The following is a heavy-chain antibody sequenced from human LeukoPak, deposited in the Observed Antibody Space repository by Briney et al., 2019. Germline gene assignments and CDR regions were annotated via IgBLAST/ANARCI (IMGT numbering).Heavy chain of an antibody. D-gene: IGHD6-19*01. Sequence: PSETLSLTCNVSGVSISSYYWSWIRQPAGKGLEWIGRIYSSGSTNYNPSLKSRVSMSVDTSKNQFSLNLSFVTAADTAVYYCARGYGAGHYFDYWGQGTPVTVSS. J-gene: IGHJ4*02. CDR3: ARGYGAGHYFDY. CDR2: IYSSGST. CDR1: GVSISSYY. V-gene: IGHV4-4*07.